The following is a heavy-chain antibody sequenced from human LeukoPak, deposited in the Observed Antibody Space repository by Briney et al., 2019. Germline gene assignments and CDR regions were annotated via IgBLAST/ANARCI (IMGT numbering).Heavy chain of an antibody. Sequence: PGGSLRLSCAASGFTFSSYAMSRVRQAPGKGLEWVSAISGSGGSTYYADSVKGRFTISRDNSKNTLYLQMNSLRAEDTAVYYCAKDADYYDSSGYRLSFDYWGQGTLVTVSS. CDR2: ISGSGGST. V-gene: IGHV3-23*01. D-gene: IGHD3-22*01. CDR1: GFTFSSYA. J-gene: IGHJ4*02. CDR3: AKDADYYDSSGYRLSFDY.